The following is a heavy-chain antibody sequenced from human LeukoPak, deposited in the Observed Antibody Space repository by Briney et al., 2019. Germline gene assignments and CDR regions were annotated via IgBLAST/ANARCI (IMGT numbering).Heavy chain of an antibody. J-gene: IGHJ6*02. CDR1: GFTFSSYA. D-gene: IGHD5-24*01. CDR3: ARDREMYYYYGMDV. CDR2: ISYDGSNK. V-gene: IGHV3-30-3*01. Sequence: PGRSLRLSCAASGFTFSSYAMHWVRQAPGKGLEWVAVISYDGSNKYYADSVKGRFTISRDNSKNTLYLQMNSLRAEDTAVYYCARDREMYYYYGMDVWGQGTTVTVSS.